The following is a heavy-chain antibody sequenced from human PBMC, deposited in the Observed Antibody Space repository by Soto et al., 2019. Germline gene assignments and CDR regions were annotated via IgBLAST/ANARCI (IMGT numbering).Heavy chain of an antibody. Sequence: XGSLRLTFAASGFTFSSYAMSWVRQAPGKGLEWVSAISVSGGSTYYADSVKGRFTISRDNSKNKLYLQMNSLRAEDTAVYYCAKELSYGGKSVDDWGQGALVTVSS. D-gene: IGHD4-17*01. CDR1: GFTFSSYA. CDR3: AKELSYGGKSVDD. CDR2: ISVSGGST. V-gene: IGHV3-23*01. J-gene: IGHJ4*02.